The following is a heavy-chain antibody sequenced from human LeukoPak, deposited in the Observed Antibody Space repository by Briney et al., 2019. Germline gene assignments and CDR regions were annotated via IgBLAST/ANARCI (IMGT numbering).Heavy chain of an antibody. D-gene: IGHD3-16*02. CDR1: GFTFSTYA. CDR2: ISGSGGST. Sequence: SGGSLRLSCTASGFTFSTYAMSWVRQAPGKGLEWVSAISGSGGSTYYADSVKGRFTISRDNSKNTLYLQMNSLRAEDTAVYYCAKDFVGYRDYWGQGTLVTVSS. CDR3: AKDFVGYRDY. V-gene: IGHV3-23*01. J-gene: IGHJ4*02.